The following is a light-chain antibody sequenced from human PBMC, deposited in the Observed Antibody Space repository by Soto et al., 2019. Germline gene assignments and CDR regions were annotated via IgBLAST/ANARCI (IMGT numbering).Light chain of an antibody. CDR2: DAS. Sequence: EIVLTQSPATLSLSPGERATLSCRASQSVSSYLAWYQQKRGQAPRLLIYDASNRATGIPARFSGSGSGTDFTLTISSLEPEDFAVYYCQQRRNWPQVTFGQGTRLESK. J-gene: IGKJ5*01. CDR3: QQRRNWPQVT. CDR1: QSVSSY. V-gene: IGKV3-11*01.